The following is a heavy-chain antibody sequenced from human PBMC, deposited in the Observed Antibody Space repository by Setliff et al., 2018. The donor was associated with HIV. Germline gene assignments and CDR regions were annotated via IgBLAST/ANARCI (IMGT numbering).Heavy chain of an antibody. Sequence: GGSLRLSCAASGFTFSSYWMHWVRQAPGKGLVWVSRINSDGSNTDYADSVKGRFTISRDNAKNTLYLQMNSLRAEDTAVYYCARDYDSSGYVDYWGQGTLVTVSS. CDR2: INSDGSNT. CDR1: GFTFSSYW. J-gene: IGHJ4*02. CDR3: ARDYDSSGYVDY. V-gene: IGHV3-74*01. D-gene: IGHD3-22*01.